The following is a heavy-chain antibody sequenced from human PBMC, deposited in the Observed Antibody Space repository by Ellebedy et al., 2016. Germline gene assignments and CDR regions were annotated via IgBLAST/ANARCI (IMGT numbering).Heavy chain of an antibody. Sequence: SETLSLXXTVSGGSISSSSYYWGWIRQPPGKGLEWIGEINHSGSTNYNPSLKSRVTISVDTSKNQFSLKLSSVTAADTAVYYCARDVPTETTVTGWDYYGMDVWGQGTTVTVSS. CDR2: INHSGST. J-gene: IGHJ6*02. D-gene: IGHD4-17*01. CDR1: GGSISSSSYY. CDR3: ARDVPTETTVTGWDYYGMDV. V-gene: IGHV4-39*07.